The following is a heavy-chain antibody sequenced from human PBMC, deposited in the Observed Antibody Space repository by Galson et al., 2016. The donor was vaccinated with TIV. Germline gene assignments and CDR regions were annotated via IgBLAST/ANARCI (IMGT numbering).Heavy chain of an antibody. J-gene: IGHJ4*02. CDR2: ITSSSKFI. V-gene: IGHV3-21*01. D-gene: IGHD3-16*01. CDR3: ARGFYRLGYVGVY. CDR1: GFTLSDYG. Sequence: SLRLSCAASGFTLSDYGMNWVRQSPGKGLEWVSAITSSSKFIYYADSMKGRFSISRDNAKNSVYLHMDSLSVEETAVYYCARGFYRLGYVGVYWGQGALVTVS.